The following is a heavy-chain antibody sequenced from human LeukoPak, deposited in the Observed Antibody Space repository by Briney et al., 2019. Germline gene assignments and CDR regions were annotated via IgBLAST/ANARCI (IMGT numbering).Heavy chain of an antibody. CDR1: GYTFTSYY. Sequence: ASVKVSCKASGYTFTSYYMHWVRQAPGQGLEWMGIINPSGGSTSYAQKFQGRVTISVDTSKNQFSLKLSSVTAADTAVYYCARGGVAAAGNPLYYYSYMDVWGKGPTVTISS. CDR3: ARGGVAAAGNPLYYYSYMDV. V-gene: IGHV1-46*01. CDR2: INPSGGST. D-gene: IGHD6-13*01. J-gene: IGHJ6*03.